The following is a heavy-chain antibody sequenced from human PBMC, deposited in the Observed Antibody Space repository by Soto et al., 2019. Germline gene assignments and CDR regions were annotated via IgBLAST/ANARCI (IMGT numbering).Heavy chain of an antibody. CDR2: ISTSGSHI. Sequence: EVRLVESGGGLVKPGGSLRLSCVGSGFLFRNYEMNWVRQAPGKGLEWLSHISTSGSHISDADSVKGRFTISRDNTKNTLYLQMNSLRAEDTAVYYCASQPHWARPFESWGQGNLVNVSS. CDR1: GFLFRNYE. V-gene: IGHV3-48*03. D-gene: IGHD7-27*01. J-gene: IGHJ4*02. CDR3: ASQPHWARPFES.